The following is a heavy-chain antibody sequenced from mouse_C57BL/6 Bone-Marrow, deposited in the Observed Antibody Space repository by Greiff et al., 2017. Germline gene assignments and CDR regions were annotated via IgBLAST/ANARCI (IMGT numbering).Heavy chain of an antibody. CDR1: GYTFTSYW. CDR3: ATLYDGYSWFAY. Sequence: VQLQQPGAELVKPGASVKLSCKASGYTFTSYWMHWVKQRPGQGLEWIGMIHPNRGSTNYNEKFKSKATLTVDKSSSTAYMQLSSLTSEDSAVYYCATLYDGYSWFAYWGQGTLVTVSA. D-gene: IGHD2-3*01. CDR2: IHPNRGST. J-gene: IGHJ3*01. V-gene: IGHV1-64*01.